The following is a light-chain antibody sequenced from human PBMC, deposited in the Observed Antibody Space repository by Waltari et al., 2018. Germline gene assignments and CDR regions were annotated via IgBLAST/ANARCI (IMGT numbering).Light chain of an antibody. CDR1: QSVSSSY. CDR2: GAS. Sequence: EIVLTQSPGTLSLSPGERATLSCRASQSVSSSYLAWYQQKPGQAPRLHIYGASSRAAGIPDRSSGCGPGTEFTLTLSSLEPEDFAVYYCEQHGTSPVTFGQGTKVEIK. J-gene: IGKJ2*01. CDR3: EQHGTSPVT. V-gene: IGKV3-20*01.